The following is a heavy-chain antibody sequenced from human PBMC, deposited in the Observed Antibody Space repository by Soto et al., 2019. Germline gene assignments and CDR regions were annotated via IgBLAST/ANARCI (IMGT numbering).Heavy chain of an antibody. CDR3: AKGRLAVGSDWFDS. J-gene: IGHJ5*01. CDR1: GFTFYTYA. V-gene: IGHV3-23*05. Sequence: PGGSLRLSCEASGFTFYTYAMIWGRHSAGKGLEWVTAIDSDGTDTYYADFVKGRFTVSRDNSKNTLYLQMRSLTAEDTALYYCAKGRLAVGSDWFDSWGPGTLVTVSS. CDR2: IDSDGTDT. D-gene: IGHD1-26*01.